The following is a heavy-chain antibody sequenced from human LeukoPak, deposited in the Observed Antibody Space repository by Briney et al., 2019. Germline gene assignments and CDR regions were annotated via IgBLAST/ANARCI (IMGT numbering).Heavy chain of an antibody. CDR3: ARRRDYYDSSPNYHDY. J-gene: IGHJ4*02. CDR1: GYTFSNYW. Sequence: GESLKISCKVSGYTFSNYWIAWVRQMPGKSLAWMGIIYPGDSDTRYSPSFQGQVTMSADKSISTAYLQWSSLKASDTAMYYCARRRDYYDSSPNYHDYWGQGTLVTVSS. D-gene: IGHD3-22*01. CDR2: IYPGDSDT. V-gene: IGHV5-51*01.